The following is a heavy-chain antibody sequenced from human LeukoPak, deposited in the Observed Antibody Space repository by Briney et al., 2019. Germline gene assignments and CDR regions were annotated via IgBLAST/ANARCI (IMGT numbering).Heavy chain of an antibody. J-gene: IGHJ5*02. CDR2: IYHSGST. CDR3: ARGIGSSSSNWFDP. Sequence: SETLSLTCAVSGYSISSGYYWGWIRQPPGKGLEWIGSIYHSGSTYYNPSLKSRVTISPDTSKNQFFLKLTSVTAADTAVYYCARGIGSSSSNWFDPWGQGTLVTVSS. V-gene: IGHV4-38-2*01. CDR1: GYSISSGYY. D-gene: IGHD6-13*01.